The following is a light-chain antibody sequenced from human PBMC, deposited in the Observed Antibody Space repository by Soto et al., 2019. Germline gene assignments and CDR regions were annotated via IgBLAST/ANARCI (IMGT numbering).Light chain of an antibody. V-gene: IGKV3-20*01. CDR1: QSVTTF. J-gene: IGKJ1*01. CDR2: DAS. CDR3: QQYGSSPQA. Sequence: EIVLTQSPGTLSLSAGERATLSCRASQSVTTFLAWYQQKPGQAPRLLIYDASTRATGIPDRFSGSGSGTDFTLTISRLEPEDFAVYYCQQYGSSPQAFGQGTKVDI.